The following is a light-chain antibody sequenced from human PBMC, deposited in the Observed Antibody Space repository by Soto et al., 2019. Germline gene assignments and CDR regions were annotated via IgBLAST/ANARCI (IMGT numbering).Light chain of an antibody. CDR2: GSS. V-gene: IGKV3-20*01. Sequence: EIVLTQSPGTLSLSPGERATLSCRASQSVRSRYLAWYQQKPGQAPRLLIYGSSSRPPGIPDRVSGSGSGTEFTLTISRLEPEDFAVYYCQQYGTSPQTFGQGTKMEIK. J-gene: IGKJ1*01. CDR1: QSVRSRY. CDR3: QQYGTSPQT.